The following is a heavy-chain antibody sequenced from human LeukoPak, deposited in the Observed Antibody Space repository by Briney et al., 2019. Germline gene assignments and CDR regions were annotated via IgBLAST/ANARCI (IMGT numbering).Heavy chain of an antibody. D-gene: IGHD6-19*01. J-gene: IGHJ4*02. CDR1: GGSISSYY. CDR3: ARGRGQWLPEFDY. V-gene: IGHV4-59*01. Sequence: SETLSLTCTVSGGSISSYYWSWIRQPPGNGLGWIGYSYYSGSTNYNPSLKSRVTISVDTSKNQFSPKLSSVTAADTAVYYCARGRGQWLPEFDYWGQGTLVTVSS. CDR2: SYYSGST.